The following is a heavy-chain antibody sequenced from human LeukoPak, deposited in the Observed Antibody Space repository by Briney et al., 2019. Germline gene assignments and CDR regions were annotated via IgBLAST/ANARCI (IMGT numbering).Heavy chain of an antibody. CDR3: ARPHLYYYYLDV. V-gene: IGHV1-2*02. J-gene: IGHJ6*03. CDR1: GYTFSDYY. CDR2: INPISGGT. Sequence: GASVKVSCKASGYTFSDYYMHWVRQAPGQGLEWMGWINPISGGTNYAQRFQGRVTMTRDTSISTAYMELSRLTSDDTAVYSCARPHLYYYYLDVWGKGTTVTISS.